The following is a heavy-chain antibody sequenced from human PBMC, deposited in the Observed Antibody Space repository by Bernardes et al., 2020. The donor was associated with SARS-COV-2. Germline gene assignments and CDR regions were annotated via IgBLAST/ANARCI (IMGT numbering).Heavy chain of an antibody. D-gene: IGHD3-16*01. CDR2: IYYSGST. V-gene: IGHV4-39*07. J-gene: IGHJ4*02. CDR1: GGSISSSSYY. Sequence: SETLSLTCTVSGGSISSSSYYWGWIRQPPGKGLEWIGSIYYSGSTYYNPSLKSRVTISVDTSKNQFSLKLSSVTAVDTAVYYCARDIMVFTVVPFYWGQGTLVTVSS. CDR3: ARDIMVFTVVPFY.